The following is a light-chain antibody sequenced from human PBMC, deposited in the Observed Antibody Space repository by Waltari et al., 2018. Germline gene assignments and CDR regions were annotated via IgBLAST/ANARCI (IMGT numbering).Light chain of an antibody. CDR3: QQADRLPLT. Sequence: EIVLTQSPGTLSLSPGERATLPCRASQSVSSNYLAWYQQKPGQAPRLLIYSASSRATGIPDRFSGSGSGTDFTLTISRLEPEDFATYYCQQADRLPLTFGGGTKVEIK. J-gene: IGKJ4*01. V-gene: IGKV3-20*01. CDR1: QSVSSNY. CDR2: SAS.